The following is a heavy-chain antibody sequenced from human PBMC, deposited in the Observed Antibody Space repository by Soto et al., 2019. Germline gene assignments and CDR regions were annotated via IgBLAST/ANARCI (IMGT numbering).Heavy chain of an antibody. V-gene: IGHV3-21*01. CDR2: ISSSSSYI. J-gene: IGHJ4*02. D-gene: IGHD3-10*01. CDR3: ARDQDGSGSYYNDYYFDY. Sequence: GGSLRLSCAASGFTFSSYSMNWVRQAPGKGLEWVSSISSSSSYIYYADSVKGRFTISRDNAKNSLYLQMNSLRAEDTAVYYCARDQDGSGSYYNDYYFDYWGQGTLVTVSS. CDR1: GFTFSSYS.